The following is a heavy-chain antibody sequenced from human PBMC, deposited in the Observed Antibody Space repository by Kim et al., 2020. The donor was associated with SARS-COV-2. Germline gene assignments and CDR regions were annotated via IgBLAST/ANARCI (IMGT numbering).Heavy chain of an antibody. D-gene: IGHD3-22*01. J-gene: IGHJ4*02. Sequence: GGSLRLSCAASGFTFSRFGMHWVRQAPGKGLEWVAVIWYDGSKKYYTDSVKGRFTISRDNSKNTLHLQMNSLRGDDTAVYYCARDGDYDQSSGGWDYWGQGTLVTVSS. V-gene: IGHV3-33*01. CDR2: IWYDGSKK. CDR3: ARDGDYDQSSGGWDY. CDR1: GFTFSRFG.